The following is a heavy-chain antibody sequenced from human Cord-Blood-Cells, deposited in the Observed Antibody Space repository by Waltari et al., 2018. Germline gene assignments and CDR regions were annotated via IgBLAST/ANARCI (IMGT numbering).Heavy chain of an antibody. CDR2: VSSSSSYI. CDR1: GFTFSSYS. V-gene: IGHV3-21*01. CDR3: ARVGVGATTAFDI. D-gene: IGHD1-26*01. Sequence: EVQLVESGGGLVKPGGSLRLSCAASGFTFSSYSMNWVRQAPGKGLEWVSSVSSSSSYIYYADSVKGRFTISRDNAKNSLYLQMNSLRAEDTAVYYCARVGVGATTAFDIWGQGTMVTVSS. J-gene: IGHJ3*02.